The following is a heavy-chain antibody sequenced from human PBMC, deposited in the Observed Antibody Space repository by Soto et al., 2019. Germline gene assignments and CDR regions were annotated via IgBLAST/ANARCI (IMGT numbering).Heavy chain of an antibody. D-gene: IGHD6-13*01. Sequence: PGGSLRLSCAASGFTFSSYAMNWVRQAPGKGLEWVSTISSGGSSYYAVSVKGRFSISRDNSKNTLFLQMNSLRAEDTAVYYCARAIAGDFFEYWGQGTLVTRLL. V-gene: IGHV3-23*01. J-gene: IGHJ4*02. CDR3: ARAIAGDFFEY. CDR2: ISSGGSS. CDR1: GFTFSSYA.